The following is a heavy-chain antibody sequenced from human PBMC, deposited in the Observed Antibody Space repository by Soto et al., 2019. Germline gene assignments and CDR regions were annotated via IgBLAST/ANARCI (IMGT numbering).Heavy chain of an antibody. D-gene: IGHD5-18*01. CDR2: FDPEDGET. J-gene: IGHJ6*02. V-gene: IGHV1-24*01. CDR1: GYTLTELS. CDR3: ATARPLWAHYYCYGMDV. Sequence: QVQLVQSGAEVKKPGASVKVSCKVSGYTLTELSMHWVRQAPGKGLEWMGGFDPEDGETIYAQKFQGRVTMTEDTSTYRAYMELSRQRSEDTAEYCCATARPLWAHYYCYGMDVWGQGTTVTVSS.